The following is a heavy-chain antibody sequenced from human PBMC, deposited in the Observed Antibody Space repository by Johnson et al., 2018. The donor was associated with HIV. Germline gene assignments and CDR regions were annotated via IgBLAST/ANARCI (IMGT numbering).Heavy chain of an antibody. J-gene: IGHJ3*01. Sequence: MLLVESGGSVVRPGWSLRLSCAASGFTFTSYAMSWVRQAPGKGLEWVSLITGSGGNTYNADSVKGRFTISRDTSKNTLYLQMNSLRAEDTAVYYCGKALNYYDSEEDACDVWGQGTMVTGSS. CDR2: ITGSGGNT. D-gene: IGHD3-22*01. V-gene: IGHV3-23*04. CDR3: GKALNYYDSEEDACDV. CDR1: GFTFTSYA.